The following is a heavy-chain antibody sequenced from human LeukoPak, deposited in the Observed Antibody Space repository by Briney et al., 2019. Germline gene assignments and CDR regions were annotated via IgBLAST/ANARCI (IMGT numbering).Heavy chain of an antibody. Sequence: GGSLRLSCAASGFTFRSYAMSWVRQAPGEGLEWVSAISGSGGSTYYADSVKGRFTISRDNSKKTLYLQMNSLRAEDTAVYYCAKDLRYCSGGSCYPYYFDYWGQGTLVTVSS. J-gene: IGHJ4*02. CDR2: ISGSGGST. V-gene: IGHV3-23*01. D-gene: IGHD2-15*01. CDR3: AKDLRYCSGGSCYPYYFDY. CDR1: GFTFRSYA.